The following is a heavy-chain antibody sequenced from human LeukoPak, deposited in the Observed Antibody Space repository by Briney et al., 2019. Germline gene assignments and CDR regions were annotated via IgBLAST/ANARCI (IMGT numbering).Heavy chain of an antibody. V-gene: IGHV3-23*01. D-gene: IGHD1-14*01. J-gene: IGHJ4*02. CDR3: ARKGSGLNPFDF. Sequence: PGGSLRLSCAASGFGFSSSPMSWVRQAPGKGLEWVSGISSSGGDTPYADSVKGRFTISRDNSKNTLYLQMNSLRVEDTAVYYCARKGSGLNPFDFWGQGTLVTVSS. CDR1: GFGFSSSP. CDR2: ISSSGGDT.